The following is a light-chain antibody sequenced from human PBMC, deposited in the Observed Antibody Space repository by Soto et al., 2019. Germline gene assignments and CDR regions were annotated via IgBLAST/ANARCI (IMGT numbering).Light chain of an antibody. V-gene: IGKV3-20*01. Sequence: EIVLTQSPGTLSLSPGERATLSCRASQSVSSSCLAWYQQKPGQAPRLLIYDASGRATGIPDRFSGSGSGTDFTLTISRLEPEDFAMYYCQQYGSSPRTFGQGTKVDIK. CDR1: QSVSSSC. CDR2: DAS. J-gene: IGKJ1*01. CDR3: QQYGSSPRT.